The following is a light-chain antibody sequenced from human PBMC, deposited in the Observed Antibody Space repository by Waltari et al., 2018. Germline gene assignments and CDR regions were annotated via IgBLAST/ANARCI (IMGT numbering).Light chain of an antibody. CDR3: QQRSNWTPHT. J-gene: IGKJ2*01. CDR2: DAS. V-gene: IGKV3-11*01. CDR1: QSVGTY. Sequence: EVVLTQSPATLSLSPGETATLSCRASQSVGTYLAWYQQKPGQAPRLLIYDASNRATGIPDRFRGSGSGTDFTLTISSLEAEAFAVYYCQQRSNWTPHTFGQGARLEIK.